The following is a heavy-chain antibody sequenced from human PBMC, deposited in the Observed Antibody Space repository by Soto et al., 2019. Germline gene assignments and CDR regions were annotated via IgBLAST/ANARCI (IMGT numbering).Heavy chain of an antibody. D-gene: IGHD1-26*01. CDR3: AFTPVGGGLYYYYYGMDF. J-gene: IGHJ6*02. V-gene: IGHV1-69*13. CDR1: GGTFSSYA. Sequence: GASVKVSCKASGGTFSSYAISWVRQAPGQGLEWMGGIIPIFGTANYAQKFQGRVTITADESTSTAYMELSSLRSEDTAVYYCAFTPVGGGLYYYYYGMDFWGQGTTVTVSS. CDR2: IIPIFGTA.